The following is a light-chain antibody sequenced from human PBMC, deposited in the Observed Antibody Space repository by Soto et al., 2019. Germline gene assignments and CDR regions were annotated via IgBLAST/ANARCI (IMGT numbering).Light chain of an antibody. V-gene: IGKV3-11*01. CDR2: DAS. CDR1: QSVNSY. J-gene: IGKJ1*01. Sequence: EIVLTQSPATLSLSPGERATLSCRASQSVNSYLAWYQQRPGQAPRLLIYDASNRATGIPARFSASGSGTDFTLTISSLEPEDFAVYYCQQFGNSPRTFGQGTKVEIK. CDR3: QQFGNSPRT.